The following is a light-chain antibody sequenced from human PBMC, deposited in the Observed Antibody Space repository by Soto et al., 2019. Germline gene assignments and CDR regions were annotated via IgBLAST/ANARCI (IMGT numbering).Light chain of an antibody. V-gene: IGKV3-20*01. J-gene: IGKJ5*01. CDR1: ETIRNNY. Sequence: QSPGTLSLSPGEGATLSCRASETIRNNYLAWYQQKPGQAPRLLIYGASVRATGVPDRFSGSGSGTDFTLTISRLEHEDFEVYSCQQYTSSLNTLGQGTRLEIK. CDR2: GAS. CDR3: QQYTSSLNT.